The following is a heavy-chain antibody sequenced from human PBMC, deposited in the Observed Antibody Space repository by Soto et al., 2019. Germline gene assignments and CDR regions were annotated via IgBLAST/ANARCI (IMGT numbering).Heavy chain of an antibody. CDR2: INPATGAA. CDR1: GYPVTAYY. Sequence: QLHLVQSGAVVKKPGASVTVSCSASGYPVTAYYMHWVRQAPGRGLEWMGGINPATGAAKYTQTFQGRGTMARDTSKSTVFMELSGLTSEDTAGFYCARGGGVGVAGSAAFDMWGQGTLVTVSS. J-gene: IGHJ3*02. D-gene: IGHD3-3*01. CDR3: ARGGGVGVAGSAAFDM. V-gene: IGHV1-2*02.